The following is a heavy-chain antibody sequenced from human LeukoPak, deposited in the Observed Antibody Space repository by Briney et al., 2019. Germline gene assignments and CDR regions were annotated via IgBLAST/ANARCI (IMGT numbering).Heavy chain of an antibody. CDR3: AGEEHGGYFDY. CDR2: INPSGTGT. Sequence: ASVKVSCKASGYTFTGYYMHWVRQAPGQGLEWMGLINPSGTGTNYAQKFRGRVTLTRDTSTATVYMELSSLRSEDTAVYYCAGEEHGGYFDYWGQGNPVTVSS. CDR1: GYTFTGYY. V-gene: IGHV1-46*01. D-gene: IGHD2-15*01. J-gene: IGHJ4*02.